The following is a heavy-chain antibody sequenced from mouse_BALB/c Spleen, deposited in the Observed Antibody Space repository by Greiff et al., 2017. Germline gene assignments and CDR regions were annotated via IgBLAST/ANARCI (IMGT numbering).Heavy chain of an antibody. CDR1: GFTFSSYG. J-gene: IGHJ4*01. CDR2: INSNGGST. CDR3: ARVPHYYGSSYDAMDY. Sequence: DVMLVESGGGLVQPGGSLKLSCAASGFTFSSYGMSWVRQTPDKRLELVATINSNGGSTYYPDSVKGRFTISRDNAKNTLYLQMSSLKSEDTAMYYCARVPHYYGSSYDAMDYWGQGTSVTVSS. D-gene: IGHD1-1*01. V-gene: IGHV5-6-3*01.